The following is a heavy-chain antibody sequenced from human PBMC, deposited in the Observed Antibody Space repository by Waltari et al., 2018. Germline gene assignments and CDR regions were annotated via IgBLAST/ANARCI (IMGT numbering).Heavy chain of an antibody. CDR1: GGSISSYS. Sequence: QVQLQESGPGLVKPSETLSLTCTVSGGSISSYSWSWIRQPAGKGLEWSGRIYTSGSTNYNPSLKSRVTMSVDTSKNQFSLKLSSVTAADTAVYYCARLPVRGVWYFDLWGRGTLVTVSS. J-gene: IGHJ2*01. D-gene: IGHD3-10*01. CDR3: ARLPVRGVWYFDL. CDR2: IYTSGST. V-gene: IGHV4-4*07.